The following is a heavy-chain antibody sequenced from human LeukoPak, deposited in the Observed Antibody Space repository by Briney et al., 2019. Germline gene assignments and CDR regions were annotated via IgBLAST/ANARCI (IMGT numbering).Heavy chain of an antibody. J-gene: IGHJ6*03. Sequence: GGSLRLSCAASGFTFSSYAMHWVRQAPGKGLEWVAVISYDGSNKYYADSVKGRFTISRDNSKNTLYLQMNSLRAEDTAVYYCATDRAYYYYYMDVWGKGTTVTVSS. CDR2: ISYDGSNK. V-gene: IGHV3-30*04. CDR3: ATDRAYYYYYMDV. CDR1: GFTFSSYA.